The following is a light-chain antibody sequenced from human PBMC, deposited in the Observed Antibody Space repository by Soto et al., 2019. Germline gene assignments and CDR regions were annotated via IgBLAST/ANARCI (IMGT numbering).Light chain of an antibody. CDR1: QSILYSSVNKNY. V-gene: IGKV4-1*01. Sequence: DIVMTQSPDSLAVSLGERATINCKSSQSILYSSVNKNYLPWYQQKPGQPPKLLIYWASTRESGVPDRFSGSGSGTDFSLTISNLQAEDVAVYYCQQYYSIPYTFGQGTKLEI. J-gene: IGKJ2*01. CDR2: WAS. CDR3: QQYYSIPYT.